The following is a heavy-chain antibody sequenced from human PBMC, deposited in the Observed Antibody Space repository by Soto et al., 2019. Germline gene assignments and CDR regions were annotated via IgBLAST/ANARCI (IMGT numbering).Heavy chain of an antibody. V-gene: IGHV3-23*01. CDR3: AKVAYYDSNGYYGFGAFDI. CDR2: ISGSGGST. D-gene: IGHD3-22*01. J-gene: IGHJ3*02. Sequence: XGSLRLSCAASGVTFSSYAMSWVRQAPGKGLEWVSAISGSGGSTYYADSVKGRFTISRDNSKNTLYLQMNSLRAEDTAVYYCAKVAYYDSNGYYGFGAFDIWGQGTMVTVSS. CDR1: GVTFSSYA.